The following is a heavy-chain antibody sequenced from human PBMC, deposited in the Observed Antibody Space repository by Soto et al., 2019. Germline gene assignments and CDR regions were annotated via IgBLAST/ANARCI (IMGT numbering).Heavy chain of an antibody. CDR3: ARDRDDYGSGNYYNRIDF. V-gene: IGHV1-69*01. J-gene: IGHJ4*02. Sequence: QVQLVRSGAEVKKPWSSVNVSCKASGGIFSTYAISWLRQAPGQGLEWMGGIIPIFGTPNYAQRFQGRVTITADESTSTAYMELSRLRSEDTAVYYCARDRDDYGSGNYYNRIDFWGQGTLVTVSS. CDR2: IIPIFGTP. D-gene: IGHD3-10*01. CDR1: GGIFSTYA.